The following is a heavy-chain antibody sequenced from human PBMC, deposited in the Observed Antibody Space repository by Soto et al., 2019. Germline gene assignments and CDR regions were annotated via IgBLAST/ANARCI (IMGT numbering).Heavy chain of an antibody. V-gene: IGHV4-59*08. D-gene: IGHD5-18*01. Sequence: QVQLQESGPGLVKPSETLSLTCTVSGGSISSYYWSWIRQPPGKGLEWIGSIYYSGSTNYNPSLKRRVTISVDAAKNQFSLKLSSVTAADTAVYYCARRYGSCFDYWGQGTLVTVSS. CDR2: IYYSGST. CDR3: ARRYGSCFDY. CDR1: GGSISSYY. J-gene: IGHJ4*02.